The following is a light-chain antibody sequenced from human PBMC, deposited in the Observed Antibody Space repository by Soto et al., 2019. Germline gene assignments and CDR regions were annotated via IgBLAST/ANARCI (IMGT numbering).Light chain of an antibody. CDR3: KQYSYSLT. CDR2: KAS. V-gene: IGKV1-5*03. Sequence: DIQMTQSPSTLSASVGDRVSITCRASQSISNWLAWHQQKPGEAPMLLIYKASSLESGVPSRFSGSGSGTEFTLTISSLQPDDFATYYCKQYSYSLTFGQGTKVEIK. J-gene: IGKJ1*01. CDR1: QSISNW.